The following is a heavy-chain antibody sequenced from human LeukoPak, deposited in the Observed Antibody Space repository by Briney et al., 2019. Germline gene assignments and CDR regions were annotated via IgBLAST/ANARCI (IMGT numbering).Heavy chain of an antibody. CDR3: AKDLMRYCSSTSCYSALLSLDY. CDR2: IRYDGSNK. D-gene: IGHD2-2*01. Sequence: GGSLRLSCAASGFTFSNYGMHWVRQAPGKGLEWVAFIRYDGSNKYYADSVKGRFTISRDNSKNTLYLQMNSLRAEDTAVYYCAKDLMRYCSSTSCYSALLSLDYWGQGTLVTVSS. V-gene: IGHV3-30*02. J-gene: IGHJ4*02. CDR1: GFTFSNYG.